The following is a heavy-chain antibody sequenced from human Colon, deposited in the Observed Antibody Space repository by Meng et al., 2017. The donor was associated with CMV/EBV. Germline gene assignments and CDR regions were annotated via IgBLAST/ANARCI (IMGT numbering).Heavy chain of an antibody. J-gene: IGHJ4*02. CDR2: IYPGDSDT. Sequence: GGSLRLSCKGSGYSFTSYWIGWVRQMPGKGLEWMGIIYPGDSDTRYSPSFQGQVTISADKSISTAYLQWSSLKASDTAMYYCARPPITGDGDGGYWGQGTLVTVSS. CDR1: GYSFTSYW. CDR3: ARPPITGDGDGGY. D-gene: IGHD7-27*01. V-gene: IGHV5-51*01.